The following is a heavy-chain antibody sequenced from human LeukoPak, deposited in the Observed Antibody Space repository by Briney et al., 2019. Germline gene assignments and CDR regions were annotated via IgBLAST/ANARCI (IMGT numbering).Heavy chain of an antibody. D-gene: IGHD3-9*01. CDR1: GGSISSYY. CDR3: ARERYDILTGGDAFDI. Sequence: KPSETLSLTCTVSGGSISSYYWSWIRQPPGKGLEWIGYIYYSGSTNYNPSLKSRVTISVDTSKNQFSLKLSSVTAADTAVYYCARERYDILTGGDAFDIWGQGTMVTVSS. V-gene: IGHV4-59*01. J-gene: IGHJ3*02. CDR2: IYYSGST.